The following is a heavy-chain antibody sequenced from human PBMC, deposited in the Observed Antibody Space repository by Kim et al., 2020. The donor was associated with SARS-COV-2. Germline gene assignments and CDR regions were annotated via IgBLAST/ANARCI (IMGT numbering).Heavy chain of an antibody. J-gene: IGHJ4*02. CDR2: INTNTENP. CDR1: GYTFINYA. V-gene: IGHV7-4-1*02. CDR3: ARAPQHGHRSGFWD. D-gene: IGHD3-22*01. Sequence: ASVKVSCKASGYTFINYAMNWVRQAPGQGLEWMGSINTNTENPTYAQGFTGRFVFSLDTSVSTAYLQISSLKAADTAFYYFARAPQHGHRSGFWDWGQGT.